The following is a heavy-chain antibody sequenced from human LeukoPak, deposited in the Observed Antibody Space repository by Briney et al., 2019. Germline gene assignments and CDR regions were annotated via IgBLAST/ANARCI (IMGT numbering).Heavy chain of an antibody. CDR3: ARGLGTIPSFRFDP. CDR1: GYTFSSND. J-gene: IGHJ5*02. Sequence: GASVTVSCKASGYTFSSNDINWVRQTTGQGLEWMGWMNPNSGNTGYAQKFQGRVTMTRNISISTAYMELSSLRSEDTAVYYCARGLGTIPSFRFDPWGQGTLVTVSS. CDR2: MNPNSGNT. V-gene: IGHV1-8*01. D-gene: IGHD1-7*01.